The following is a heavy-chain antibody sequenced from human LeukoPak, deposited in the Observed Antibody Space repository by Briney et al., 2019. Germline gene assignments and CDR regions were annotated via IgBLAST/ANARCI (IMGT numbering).Heavy chain of an antibody. CDR2: ISGSGGST. CDR1: GLTFRRYA. Sequence: GGSLRLSCAASGLTFRRYALTWVRQTPGKGREWVAAISGSGGSTYYTDSVKGRFTISRDNSKNTLYLQMNSLRAEDTAVYYCAKDPMVRGLTYDNWGQGTLVTVSS. CDR3: AKDPMVRGLTYDN. J-gene: IGHJ4*02. D-gene: IGHD3-10*01. V-gene: IGHV3-23*01.